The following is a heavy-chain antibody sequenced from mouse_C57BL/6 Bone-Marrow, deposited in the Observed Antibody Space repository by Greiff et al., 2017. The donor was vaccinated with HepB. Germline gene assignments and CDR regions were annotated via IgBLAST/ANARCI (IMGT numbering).Heavy chain of an antibody. CDR1: GYSFTGYF. J-gene: IGHJ1*03. D-gene: IGHD1-1*01. V-gene: IGHV1-20*01. Sequence: EVQRVESGPELVKPGDSVKISCKASGYSFTGYFMNWVMQSHGKSLEWIGRINPYNGDTFYNQKFKGKSTLTVDKSSSTAHMELRSLTSEDSAVYYCATYYYGSPHPHWYFDVWGTGTTVTVSS. CDR3: ATYYYGSPHPHWYFDV. CDR2: INPYNGDT.